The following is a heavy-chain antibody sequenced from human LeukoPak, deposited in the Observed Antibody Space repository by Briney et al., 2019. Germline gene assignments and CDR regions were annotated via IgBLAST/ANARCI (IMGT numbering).Heavy chain of an antibody. CDR2: IGTASDT. Sequence: GGSLRLSCAASGFAFSSFDMHWVRQPTGQGLEWVSTIGTASDTYYPGSVEGRFTLSRDNAKNSLYLQMNSLTAGDTAVYYCARGPPRGKYYYMDVWGKGTTVTVSS. J-gene: IGHJ6*03. V-gene: IGHV3-13*01. CDR3: ARGPPRGKYYYMDV. D-gene: IGHD1-1*01. CDR1: GFAFSSFD.